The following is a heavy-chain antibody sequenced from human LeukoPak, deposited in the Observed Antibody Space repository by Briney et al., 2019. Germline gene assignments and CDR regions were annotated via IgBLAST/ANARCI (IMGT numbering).Heavy chain of an antibody. Sequence: PGGSLRLSCAASGFTFSSYGMHWVRQAPGKGLEWVAVISYDGSNKYYADSVKGRFTISRDNSENTLYLQMNSLRAEDTAVYYCARDALSGSYLDYWGQGTLVTVSS. CDR1: GFTFSSYG. J-gene: IGHJ4*02. CDR2: ISYDGSNK. D-gene: IGHD1-26*01. V-gene: IGHV3-30*03. CDR3: ARDALSGSYLDY.